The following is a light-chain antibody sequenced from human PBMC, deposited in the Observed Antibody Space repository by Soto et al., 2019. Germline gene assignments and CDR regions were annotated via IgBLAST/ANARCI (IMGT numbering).Light chain of an antibody. CDR1: QSLRSS. CDR2: GSY. J-gene: IGKJ1*01. Sequence: VMTQSPATLSVSPGERATLSCRASQSLRSSLAWYQQKPGQAPRLLIYGSYHRATGIADRFSGSGSGTDFTLTISSLEPEDLAVYFCQQRSNWPRTFGQGTKVDIK. CDR3: QQRSNWPRT. V-gene: IGKV3D-15*01.